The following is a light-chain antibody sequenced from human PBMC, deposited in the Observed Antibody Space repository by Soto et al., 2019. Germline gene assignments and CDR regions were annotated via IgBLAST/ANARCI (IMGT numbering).Light chain of an antibody. J-gene: IGKJ1*01. CDR2: KAS. CDR3: QLHTRFPWT. V-gene: IGKV1-5*03. Sequence: DIQMTQSPSTLSASVGDRVTITCRASRTLSGWLAWYQQKPGRAPKLLIYKASNLEIGVPSRSSGNGSGTEVTLSISSLQPDDFATYYCQLHTRFPWTFGQGTKVEIK. CDR1: RTLSGW.